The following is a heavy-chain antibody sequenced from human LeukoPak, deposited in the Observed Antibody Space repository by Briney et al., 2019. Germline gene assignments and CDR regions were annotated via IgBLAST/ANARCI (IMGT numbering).Heavy chain of an antibody. J-gene: IGHJ4*02. CDR1: GDSVSSNSAA. D-gene: IGHD3-22*01. Sequence: SQTLSLTCAISGDSVSSNSAAWSWIRQSPLRGLEWLGRTYYRLKWYTHYAVSVKSRITINPDTSKNHFSLKLSSVTAADTAVYYCARGIPRADYDSSGPPESPFDYWGQGTLVTVSS. V-gene: IGHV6-1*01. CDR3: ARGIPRADYDSSGPPESPFDY. CDR2: TYYRLKWYT.